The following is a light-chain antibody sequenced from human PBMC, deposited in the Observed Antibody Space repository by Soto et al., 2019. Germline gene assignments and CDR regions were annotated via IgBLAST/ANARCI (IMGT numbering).Light chain of an antibody. CDR1: SSDVGAYNY. Sequence: QSVLTQPASVSGSPGQSITISCSGTSSDVGAYNYVSWYQQYPGKAPKFIIFEVRKRPSGVSNRFSGSKSGDTASLTISGLQAEDEADYYCSSYRSSTTFVFGTGTKVTVL. J-gene: IGLJ1*01. CDR3: SSYRSSTTFV. CDR2: EVR. V-gene: IGLV2-14*01.